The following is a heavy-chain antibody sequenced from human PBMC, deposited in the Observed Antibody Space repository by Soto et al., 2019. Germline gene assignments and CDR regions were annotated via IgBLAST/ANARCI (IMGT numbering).Heavy chain of an antibody. J-gene: IGHJ6*02. CDR3: AKEGQHYDILTGYRSYYGMDV. Sequence: QVQLVESGGGVVQPGRSLRLSCAASGFTFSSYGMHWVRQAPGKGLEWVAVISYDGSNKYYADSVKGRFTISRDNSKNTLYLQMNSLRAEDTAVYYYAKEGQHYDILTGYRSYYGMDVWGQGTTVTVSS. CDR2: ISYDGSNK. D-gene: IGHD3-9*01. CDR1: GFTFSSYG. V-gene: IGHV3-30*18.